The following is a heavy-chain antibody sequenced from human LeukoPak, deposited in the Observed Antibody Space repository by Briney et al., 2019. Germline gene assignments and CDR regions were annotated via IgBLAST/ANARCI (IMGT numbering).Heavy chain of an antibody. D-gene: IGHD6-19*01. J-gene: IGHJ4*02. CDR3: ATYTSAIQYFLY. Sequence: ASVKVSCKASGYSFTDYYIHWVRQAPGQGPEWMGWVNPSGGATKYAQKFQDRVTMTRDTSISTAYLELSGLTSDDTAVYYCATYTSAIQYFLYGCLGTLVTVSS. V-gene: IGHV1-2*02. CDR2: VNPSGGAT. CDR1: GYSFTDYY.